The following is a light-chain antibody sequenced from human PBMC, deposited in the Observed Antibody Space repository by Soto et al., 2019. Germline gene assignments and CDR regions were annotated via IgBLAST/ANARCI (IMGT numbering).Light chain of an antibody. CDR3: QQYHIWPSIT. CDR1: QSVSEY. Sequence: EVVMTQSPATLSVSPGERSTLSCMASQSVSEYLAWYQQKPGQAPRLLIYGASTRATGIPARFSGSGSGTEFTLTISSLQSEDFAVYYCQQYHIWPSITFGQGTRLEIK. V-gene: IGKV3-15*01. CDR2: GAS. J-gene: IGKJ5*01.